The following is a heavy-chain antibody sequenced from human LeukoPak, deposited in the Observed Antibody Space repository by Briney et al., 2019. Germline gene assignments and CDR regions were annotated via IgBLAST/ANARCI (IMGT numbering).Heavy chain of an antibody. D-gene: IGHD3-3*01. V-gene: IGHV1-18*01. Sequence: ASVKVSCKASGGTFSSYAISWVRQAPGQGLEWMGWISAYSGNTNYAQKLQGRVTMTTDTSTSTAYMELRSLRSDDTAVYYCARVQLRFLEWLLPHYYGMDVWGQGTTVTVSS. CDR1: GGTFSSYA. J-gene: IGHJ6*02. CDR2: ISAYSGNT. CDR3: ARVQLRFLEWLLPHYYGMDV.